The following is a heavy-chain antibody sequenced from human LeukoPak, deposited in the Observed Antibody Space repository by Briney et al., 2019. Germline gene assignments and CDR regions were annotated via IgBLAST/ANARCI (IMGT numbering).Heavy chain of an antibody. J-gene: IGHJ3*02. CDR2: IYYSGTT. CDR3: ARDRTAFDI. Sequence: SETLSLTCTVSGGSISRYYWTWIRQPAGKGLEWIGYIYYSGTTNYNPSLKSRITISVDTSKNQFSLKLSSVTAADTAVYYCARDRTAFDIWGQGTMVTVS. CDR1: GGSISRYY. V-gene: IGHV4-59*01.